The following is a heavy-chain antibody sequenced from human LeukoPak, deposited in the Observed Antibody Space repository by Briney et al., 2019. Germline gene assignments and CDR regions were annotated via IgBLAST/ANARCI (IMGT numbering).Heavy chain of an antibody. CDR3: AKRKDIVLMVYEPSFDY. CDR1: GFTFSSYA. CDR2: ISGSGGST. Sequence: GGSLRLSCAASGFTFSSYAMSWVRQAPGKGLEWVSAISGSGGSTYYADSVKGRFTISRDNSKNTLYLQMNSLRAEDTAVYYCAKRKDIVLMVYEPSFDYWGQGTLVTVSS. V-gene: IGHV3-23*01. J-gene: IGHJ4*02. D-gene: IGHD2-8*01.